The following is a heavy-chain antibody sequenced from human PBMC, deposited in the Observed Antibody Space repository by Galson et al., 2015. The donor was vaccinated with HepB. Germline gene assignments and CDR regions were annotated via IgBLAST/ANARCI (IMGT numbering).Heavy chain of an antibody. Sequence: SLRLSCTASGFTFSSYSMNWVRQAPGKGLEWVSSISSSSSYIYYADSVKGRFTIYRDNAKNSQYLQMNSLGAEDTALYYCARSSPPWYDSGGWGVYYYGIDVWGQGTTVTVSS. J-gene: IGHJ6*02. CDR1: GFTFSSYS. D-gene: IGHD3-22*01. CDR2: ISSSSSYI. CDR3: ARSSPPWYDSGGWGVYYYGIDV. V-gene: IGHV3-21*01.